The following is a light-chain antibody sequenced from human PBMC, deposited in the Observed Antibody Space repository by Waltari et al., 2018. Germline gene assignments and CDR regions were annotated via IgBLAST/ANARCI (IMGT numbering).Light chain of an antibody. CDR2: GVS. V-gene: IGLV2-14*01. Sequence: QSALTQPASVSGSPGQSITISCTGTSSAVGGYEYVSWFQQPPGQAPKVMIYGVSNRPSGVSDRFSASKSGVTASLTISGLQAEDGADYYCSSYTSSNTFVFGTGTKVTVL. CDR3: SSYTSSNTFV. CDR1: SSAVGGYEY. J-gene: IGLJ1*01.